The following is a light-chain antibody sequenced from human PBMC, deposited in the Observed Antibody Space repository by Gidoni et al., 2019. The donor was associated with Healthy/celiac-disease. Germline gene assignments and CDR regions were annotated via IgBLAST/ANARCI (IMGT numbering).Light chain of an antibody. CDR1: QSVSSSY. CDR2: GAS. Sequence: EIVFTQSPGTVSLSPGERATLSCRASQSVSSSYLAWYQQKPGQAPRLLIYGASSRAPGIPDRFSGSGSGTDFTLTISRLEPEDFAMYYCQQYGSSWTFGQGTKVEIK. V-gene: IGKV3-20*01. J-gene: IGKJ1*01. CDR3: QQYGSSWT.